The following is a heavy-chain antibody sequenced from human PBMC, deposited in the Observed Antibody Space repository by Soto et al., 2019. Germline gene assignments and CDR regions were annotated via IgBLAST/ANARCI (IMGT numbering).Heavy chain of an antibody. J-gene: IGHJ4*02. CDR1: GFTXITYD. Sequence: SXKVSFKAAGFTXITYDFGRVRHAAGQGLEWMGWMNPNNGNAGFAQKFRGRINRTRNTSISTAYLELSSLSYDESAVYFCARRKERSGHYYLDLWGQGTQVTVSP. CDR2: MNPNNGNA. V-gene: IGHV1-8*01. D-gene: IGHD6-25*01. CDR3: ARRKERSGHYYLDL.